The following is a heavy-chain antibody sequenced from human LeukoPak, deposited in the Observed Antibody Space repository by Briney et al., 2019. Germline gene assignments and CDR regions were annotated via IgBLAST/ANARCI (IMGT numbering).Heavy chain of an antibody. CDR1: GYSISSGYY. V-gene: IGHV4-38-2*02. Sequence: SETLSLTCTVSGYSISSGYYWGWIRQPPGKGLEWIGSIYHSGSTYYNPSLKSRVTISVDTSKNQFSLKLSSVTAADTAVYYCARRGNWNYAPRYWGQGTLVTVSS. D-gene: IGHD1-7*01. CDR3: ARRGNWNYAPRY. CDR2: IYHSGST. J-gene: IGHJ4*02.